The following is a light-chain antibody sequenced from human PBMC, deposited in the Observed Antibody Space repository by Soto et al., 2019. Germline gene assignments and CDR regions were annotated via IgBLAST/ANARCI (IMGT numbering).Light chain of an antibody. CDR1: SSNIGAGYD. CDR3: QSCDSSLSGSGV. Sequence: QSVLTQPPSVSGAPGQRVTISCTGTSSNIGAGYDVHWYQQFPGTAPNLLIYGNRNRPSGVPDRFSGSKSGTSASLAITGLQAEDEATYYCQSCDSSLSGSGVFGTGTKVTVL. CDR2: GNR. J-gene: IGLJ1*01. V-gene: IGLV1-40*01.